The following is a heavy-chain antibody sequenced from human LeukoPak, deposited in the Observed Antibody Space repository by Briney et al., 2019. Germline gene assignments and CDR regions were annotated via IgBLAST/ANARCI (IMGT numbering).Heavy chain of an antibody. D-gene: IGHD1-26*01. CDR2: INHSGST. Sequence: SETLSLTCAVYGGSFSGYYWSWIRQPPGKGLEWIGEINHSGSTNYNPSLKSRVTISVDTSKNQFSLRLSSVTAADTAVYYCARVPVNIWENWFDPWGQGTLVTVSS. J-gene: IGHJ5*02. CDR1: GGSFSGYY. V-gene: IGHV4-34*01. CDR3: ARVPVNIWENWFDP.